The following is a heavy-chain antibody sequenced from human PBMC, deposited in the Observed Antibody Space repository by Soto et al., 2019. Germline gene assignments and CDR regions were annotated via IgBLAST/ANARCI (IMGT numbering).Heavy chain of an antibody. Sequence: ASVKVSCKASGGTFTNYAFSWVRQAPGQGLEWMGGIIPIFGTPDYAQKFQGRVTITADESTRTASMELSSLRSDDTAVYYCARDCSSTSCYPYYYYGMDVWGQGTTVTVSS. J-gene: IGHJ6*02. CDR3: ARDCSSTSCYPYYYYGMDV. CDR1: GGTFTNYA. D-gene: IGHD2-2*01. CDR2: IIPIFGTP. V-gene: IGHV1-69*13.